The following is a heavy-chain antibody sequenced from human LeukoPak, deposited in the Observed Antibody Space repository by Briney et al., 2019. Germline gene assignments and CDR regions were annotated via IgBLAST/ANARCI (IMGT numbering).Heavy chain of an antibody. CDR3: ARDPGAAAGNLWS. CDR2: IFSGGGT. CDR1: GLTVRNNY. D-gene: IGHD6-25*01. V-gene: IGHV3-66*01. Sequence: GGSLRLSCGVSGLTVRNNYMTWVRQAPGKGLEWVSLIFSGGGTYYADSVKGRFTISRDSSKNTLYLQMNSLRAEDTALYYCARDPGAAAGNLWSWGQGTLVTVSS. J-gene: IGHJ5*02.